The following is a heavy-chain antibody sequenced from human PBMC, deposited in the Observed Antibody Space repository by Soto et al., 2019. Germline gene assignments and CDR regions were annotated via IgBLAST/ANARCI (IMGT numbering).Heavy chain of an antibody. V-gene: IGHV1-18*01. D-gene: IGHD3-22*01. J-gene: IGHJ6*02. CDR2: ISAYNGNT. Sequence: QVQLVQSGAEVKKPGASVKVSCKASGYTFTSYGISWVRQAPGQGLEWMGWISAYNGNTNYAQKLQGRVTMTTDTSTSTAYMELRIVRSDDTAVYYCAREGYYDSSGYQYGMDVWGQGTTVTVSS. CDR3: AREGYYDSSGYQYGMDV. CDR1: GYTFTSYG.